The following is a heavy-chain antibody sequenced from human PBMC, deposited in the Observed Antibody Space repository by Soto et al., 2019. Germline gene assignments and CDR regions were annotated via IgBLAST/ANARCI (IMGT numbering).Heavy chain of an antibody. Sequence: ASVKVSCKASGYTFTSYYMHWVRQAPGQGLEWMGIINPSGGSTSYAQKFQGRVTMTRDTSTSTVYMELSSLRSEDTAVYYCAREPSADWPDYYYYYGMDVWGQGTTVTVSS. CDR3: AREPSADWPDYYYYYGMDV. D-gene: IGHD3-9*01. CDR1: GYTFTSYY. J-gene: IGHJ6*02. V-gene: IGHV1-46*01. CDR2: INPSGGST.